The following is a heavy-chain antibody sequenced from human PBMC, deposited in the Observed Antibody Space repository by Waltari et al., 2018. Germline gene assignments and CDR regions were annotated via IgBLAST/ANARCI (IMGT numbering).Heavy chain of an antibody. Sequence: QVQLQESGPGLVKPSETLSLTCSVSGGYISTFYWNWIRQPAGKGLEWIGRIYASGTTNYSPSLNSRVTMSVDTSKNQFSLKLRYVTASDTAVYYCAREDHGDFHQRYFDVWGRGIPVTVSS. CDR3: AREDHGDFHQRYFDV. J-gene: IGHJ2*01. CDR2: IYASGTT. V-gene: IGHV4-4*07. D-gene: IGHD2-21*02. CDR1: GGYISTFY.